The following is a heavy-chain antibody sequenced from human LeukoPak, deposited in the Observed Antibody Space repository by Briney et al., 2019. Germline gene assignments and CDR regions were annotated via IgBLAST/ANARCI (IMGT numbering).Heavy chain of an antibody. CDR1: GGSIRNSSSY. CDR2: IYYTGST. Sequence: PSETLSLTCTGSGGSIRNSSSYWGWIRQPPGKGLEWIGSIYYTGSTYYNPSLKSRVTISVDTSKNQFSLKLSSVTAADTAVFYCARQNRDPKMPDDYWGQGTLVTVSS. V-gene: IGHV4-39*01. CDR3: ARQNRDPKMPDDY. D-gene: IGHD2-2*01. J-gene: IGHJ4*02.